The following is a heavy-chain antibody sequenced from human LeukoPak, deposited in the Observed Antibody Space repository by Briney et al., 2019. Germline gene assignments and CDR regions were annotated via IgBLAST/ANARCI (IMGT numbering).Heavy chain of an antibody. D-gene: IGHD3-22*01. J-gene: IGHJ4*02. Sequence: ASVKVSCKASGYTFTSYDINWVRQATGQGLEWMGWMNPNSGNTGYAQKFQGRVTMTRNTSICTAYMELSSLRSEDTAVYYCARVFRNRYYYDSSGYYPFGYWGQGTLVTVSS. CDR2: MNPNSGNT. V-gene: IGHV1-8*01. CDR3: ARVFRNRYYYDSSGYYPFGY. CDR1: GYTFTSYD.